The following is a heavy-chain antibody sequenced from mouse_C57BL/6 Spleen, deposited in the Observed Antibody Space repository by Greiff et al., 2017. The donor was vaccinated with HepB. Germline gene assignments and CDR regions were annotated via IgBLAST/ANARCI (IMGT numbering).Heavy chain of an antibody. CDR1: GYTFTSYW. CDR3: ARRELLRSFAY. Sequence: QVQLKQPGAELVKPGASVKLSCKASGYTFTSYWMQWVKQRPGQGLEWIGEIDPSDSYTNYNQKFKGKATLTVDTSSSTAYMQLSSLTSEDSAVYYCARRELLRSFAYWGQGTLVTVSA. D-gene: IGHD1-1*01. CDR2: IDPSDSYT. J-gene: IGHJ3*01. V-gene: IGHV1-50*01.